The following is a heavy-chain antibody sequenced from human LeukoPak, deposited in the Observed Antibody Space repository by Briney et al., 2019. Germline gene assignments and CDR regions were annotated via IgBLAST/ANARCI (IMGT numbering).Heavy chain of an antibody. CDR1: GFTFSSYG. D-gene: IGHD3-10*01. J-gene: IGHJ3*02. V-gene: IGHV3-30*18. CDR2: ISYDGSNK. Sequence: GGSLRLSCAASGFTFSSYGMHWVRQAPGKGLEWVAVISYDGSNKYYADSVKGRFTISRDNSKNTLYLQMNSLRAEDTAVYYCAKGYVLLWFGEANDAFDIWGQGTMVTVSS. CDR3: AKGYVLLWFGEANDAFDI.